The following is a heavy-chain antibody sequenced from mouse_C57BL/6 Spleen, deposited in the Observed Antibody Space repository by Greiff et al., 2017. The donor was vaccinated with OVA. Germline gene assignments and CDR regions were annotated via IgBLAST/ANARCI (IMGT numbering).Heavy chain of an antibody. D-gene: IGHD2-5*01. CDR3: ARHSNYEAWFAY. CDR1: GYAFSSYW. CDR2: IYPGDGDT. Sequence: QVQLQQSGAELVKPGASVKISCKASGYAFSSYWMNWVKQRPGKGLEWIGQIYPGDGDTNYNGKFKGKATLTADKSSSTAYMQLSSLTSEDSAVYFCARHSNYEAWFAYWGQGTLVTVSA. V-gene: IGHV1-80*01. J-gene: IGHJ3*01.